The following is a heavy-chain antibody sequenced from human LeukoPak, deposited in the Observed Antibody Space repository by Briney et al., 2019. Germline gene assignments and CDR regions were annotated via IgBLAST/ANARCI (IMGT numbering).Heavy chain of an antibody. CDR3: GKETGIILVRGAVDY. CDR2: TSGSGGNP. CDR1: GFXFSSYA. J-gene: IGHJ4*02. D-gene: IGHD3-10*01. Sequence: GGSLRLSCAASGFXFSSYAMSWVRQAPGKGLEWVSVTSGSGGNPYYADSVKGRFTISRDNSKNTVYLHMNSLRAEDTALYYCGKETGIILVRGAVDYWGQGTLVTVSS. V-gene: IGHV3-23*01.